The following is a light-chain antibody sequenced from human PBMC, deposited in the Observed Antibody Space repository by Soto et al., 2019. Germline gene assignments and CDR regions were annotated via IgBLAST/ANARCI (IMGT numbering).Light chain of an antibody. CDR1: QSLVHSDRNTY. J-gene: IGKJ1*01. CDR2: KVS. CDR3: MQLSHFPWT. Sequence: EIVMTPTPLSAPVTLGQSASISCRSSQSLVHSDRNTYLSWFHQRPGHPPRLLIYKVSKRFSGVPDRFGGSGSGTYFTLKIDRVEADDVGLYYCMQLSHFPWTFGQGTKVEV. V-gene: IGKV2-24*01.